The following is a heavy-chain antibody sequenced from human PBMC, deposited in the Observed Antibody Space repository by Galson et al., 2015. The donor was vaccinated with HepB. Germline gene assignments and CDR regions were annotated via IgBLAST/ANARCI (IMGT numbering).Heavy chain of an antibody. CDR3: ARGRGGVTIFGVVPTTYYYLDV. D-gene: IGHD3-3*01. V-gene: IGHV1-18*01. CDR1: GYTFSSYG. CDR2: ISPYNGRP. Sequence: SVKVSCKASGYTFSSYGINWVRQAPGQGLEWMGWISPYNGRPKYAQKFQDRVTMPPDTSTSTAYMELRSLRSDDTAVYYCARGRGGVTIFGVVPTTYYYLDVWGKGTTVTVSS. J-gene: IGHJ6*03.